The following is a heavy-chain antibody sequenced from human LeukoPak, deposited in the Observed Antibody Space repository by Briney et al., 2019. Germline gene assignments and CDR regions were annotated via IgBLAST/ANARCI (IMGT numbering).Heavy chain of an antibody. J-gene: IGHJ4*02. V-gene: IGHV4-31*03. CDR3: ASNYYDSTGTREPDELTFDY. CDR1: GGSISSGDYY. Sequence: SQTLSLTCTVPGGSISSGDYYWSWIRQHPGKGLEWIGYIYYSGSTYYNPSLKSRVTISVDTSKNQFSLKLSSVTAADTAVYYCASNYYDSTGTREPDELTFDYWGQGTLVTVSS. D-gene: IGHD3-22*01. CDR2: IYYSGST.